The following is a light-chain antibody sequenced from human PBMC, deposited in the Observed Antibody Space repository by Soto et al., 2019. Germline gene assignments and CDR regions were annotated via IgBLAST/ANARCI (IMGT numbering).Light chain of an antibody. J-gene: IGKJ3*01. Sequence: EIVMTQSPATLSVSPGEGATLSCRASQSLASNLAWYQQKPGQATRLLIYGASTRAPGIPARFSGSGSGTGFALIIGIRQSEDFAGSSCQQYKNGPPWLTFGPGTKVDIK. CDR3: QQYKNGPPWLT. CDR2: GAS. V-gene: IGKV3-15*01. CDR1: QSLASN.